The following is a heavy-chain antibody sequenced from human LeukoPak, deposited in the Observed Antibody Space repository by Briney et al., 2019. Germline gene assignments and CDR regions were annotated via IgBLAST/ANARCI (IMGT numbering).Heavy chain of an antibody. CDR1: GFTFNNYA. CDR2: ISGNGRNT. D-gene: IGHD6-6*01. J-gene: IGHJ6*02. CDR3: ARDLRYSSSSQTSYGMDV. Sequence: GGSLRLSCATSGFTFNNYAMSWVRQAPGKGLEWVSAISGNGRNTYYADSVKGRFTISRDNAKNSLYLQMNSLRAEDTAVYYCARDLRYSSSSQTSYGMDVWGQGTTVTVSS. V-gene: IGHV3-23*01.